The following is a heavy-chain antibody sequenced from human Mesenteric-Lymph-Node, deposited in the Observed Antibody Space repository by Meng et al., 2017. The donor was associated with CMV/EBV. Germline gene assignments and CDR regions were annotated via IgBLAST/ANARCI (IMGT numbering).Heavy chain of an antibody. CDR2: IFHSGST. V-gene: IGHV4-39*01. Sequence: SETLSLTCTVSGGSISGSSYYWGWIRQPPGKGLEWIGSIFHSGSTYFNPSLKSRGTISVDTSKNQISLRLSSATAADTAVYYCARLFMSWFGEEDISEFDYWGQGTLVTVSS. D-gene: IGHD3-3*01. J-gene: IGHJ4*02. CDR3: ARLFMSWFGEEDISEFDY. CDR1: GGSISGSSYY.